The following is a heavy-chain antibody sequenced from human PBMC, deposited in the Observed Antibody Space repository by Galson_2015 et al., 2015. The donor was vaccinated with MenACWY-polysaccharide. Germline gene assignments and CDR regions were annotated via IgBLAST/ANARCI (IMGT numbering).Heavy chain of an antibody. CDR1: GFSLSTHW. V-gene: IGHV3-74*01. CDR3: AKNIQAAY. D-gene: IGHD2/OR15-2a*01. Sequence: SMRLPGAGSGFSLSTHWLHWARRASGRGLAGRSRINSDGSTTNYADSVKGRFTISRDNAKDTLFLQMNSLSVEDTAVYYCAKNIQAAYWGQVTLVTVSS. J-gene: IGHJ4*02. CDR2: INSDGSTT.